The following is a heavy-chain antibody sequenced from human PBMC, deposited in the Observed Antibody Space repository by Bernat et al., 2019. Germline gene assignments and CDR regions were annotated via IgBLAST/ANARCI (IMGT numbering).Heavy chain of an antibody. CDR1: GFTFSTYG. CDR2: INDVSSHI. D-gene: IGHD2-8*01. CDR3: ARDGLVYARSSHMDF. V-gene: IGHV3-21*05. Sequence: EVQLVESGGGLVKPGESLRLSCAASGFTFSTYGMNWVRQAPGKWLEWISYINDVSSHIYYADSVRGRFTISRDNAKNSLYLQMNSLRDEDTAVYYCARDGLVYARSSHMDFWGKGATVTVSS. J-gene: IGHJ6*03.